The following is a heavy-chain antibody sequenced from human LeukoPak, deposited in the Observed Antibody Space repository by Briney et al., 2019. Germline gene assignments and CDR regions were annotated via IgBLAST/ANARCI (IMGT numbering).Heavy chain of an antibody. V-gene: IGHV4-59*11. J-gene: IGHJ4*02. CDR1: GGSCSSHF. D-gene: IGHD5-18*01. CDR3: ATIKRGNIFGYFDF. CDR2: MLYSENT. Sequence: SETLSLTCSVPGGSCSSHFWRWIGQPPGERLEWIGYMLYSENTKDNPYVQSRVSLSTDTSKNQFSLRLTSVTAADTAVYYCATIKRGNIFGYFDFWGQGILVTVSP.